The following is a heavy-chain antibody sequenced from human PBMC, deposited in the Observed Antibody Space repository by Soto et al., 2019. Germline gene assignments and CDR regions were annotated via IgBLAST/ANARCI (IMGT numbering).Heavy chain of an antibody. V-gene: IGHV4-59*01. CDR1: GGSISSYY. D-gene: IGHD4-4*01. CDR3: AREANYFDYYYYMDV. Sequence: SETLSLTCTVSGGSISSYYWSWIRQPPGKGLEWIGYIYYSGSTNYNPSLKSRVTISVDTSKNQFSLKLSSVTAADTAVYYCAREANYFDYYYYMDVWGKGTTVTVSS. CDR2: IYYSGST. J-gene: IGHJ6*03.